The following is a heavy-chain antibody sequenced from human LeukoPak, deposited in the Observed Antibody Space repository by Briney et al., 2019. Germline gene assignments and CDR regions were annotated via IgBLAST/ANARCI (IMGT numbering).Heavy chain of an antibody. Sequence: SGTLSLTCAVYGGSFSGYYWRGIGQPPGKGRGWIGENNHSGSTNYNTSLKSRVTISVDTSKNQFSLKLSSVTAADTAVYYCARASDYANLFDPWGQETLVTVSS. CDR1: GGSFSGYY. V-gene: IGHV4-34*01. J-gene: IGHJ5*02. CDR2: NNHSGST. CDR3: ARASDYANLFDP. D-gene: IGHD4-17*01.